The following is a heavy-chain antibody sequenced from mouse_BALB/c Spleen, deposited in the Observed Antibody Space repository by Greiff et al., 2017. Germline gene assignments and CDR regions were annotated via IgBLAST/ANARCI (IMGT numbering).Heavy chain of an antibody. Sequence: VQLQQSGPELMKPGASVKISCKASGYSFTSYYMHWVKQSHGKSLEWIGYIDPFNGGTSYNQKFKGKATLTVDKSSSTAYMHLSSLTSEDSAVYFCARRGRNYAMDYWGQGTSVTVSS. CDR2: IDPFNGGT. CDR1: GYSFTSYY. J-gene: IGHJ4*01. V-gene: IGHV1S135*01. CDR3: ARRGRNYAMDY.